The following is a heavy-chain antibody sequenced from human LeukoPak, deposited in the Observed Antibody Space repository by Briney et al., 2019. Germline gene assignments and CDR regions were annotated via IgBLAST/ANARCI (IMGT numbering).Heavy chain of an antibody. D-gene: IGHD3-3*01. J-gene: IGHJ6*03. CDR1: GLTFSSYW. V-gene: IGHV3-74*01. CDR2: IKTDGSRT. Sequence: GGSLRLSCAASGLTFSSYWMHWVRQAPGKGLMWVSRIKTDGSRTNYADSVKGRFTISRDNAKNSLYLQMNSLRAEDTAVYYCARAPVRFSRLVFYYYYMDVWGKGTTVTVSS. CDR3: ARAPVRFSRLVFYYYYMDV.